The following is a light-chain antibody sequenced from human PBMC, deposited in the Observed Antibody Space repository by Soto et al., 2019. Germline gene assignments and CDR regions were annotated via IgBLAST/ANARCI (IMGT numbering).Light chain of an antibody. CDR2: DAS. Sequence: DIQMTQSPSTLSASVGDRITITCRASQSISVWVAWYQQKPGKAPKLLIHDASRLQSGVPSRFSGSGFGTEFTLTISSLQTDDFSTYYCQQYHSYWTFGQGTKVDIK. V-gene: IGKV1-5*01. J-gene: IGKJ1*01. CDR1: QSISVW. CDR3: QQYHSYWT.